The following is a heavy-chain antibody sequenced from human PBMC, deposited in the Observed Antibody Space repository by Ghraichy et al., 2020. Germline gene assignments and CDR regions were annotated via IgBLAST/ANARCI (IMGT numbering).Heavy chain of an antibody. J-gene: IGHJ5*02. V-gene: IGHV3-48*01. CDR2: ISSSGTTT. CDR1: GFPFSGYS. Sequence: GGSLRLSCVASGFPFSGYSMNWVRQAPGKGLEWVAYISSSGTTTFYPDSVKGRFTISRDNAKNSLFLQMNSLRVEDTAVYYYVRDKADIWGSSWGQGTLVTVSS. D-gene: IGHD3-16*01. CDR3: VRDKADIWGSS.